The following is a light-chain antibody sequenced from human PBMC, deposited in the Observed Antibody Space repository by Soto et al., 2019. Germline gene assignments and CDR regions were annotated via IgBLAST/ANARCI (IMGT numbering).Light chain of an antibody. V-gene: IGLV2-11*01. CDR1: SSDVGGYNY. J-gene: IGLJ2*01. CDR3: CSYAGSYTFVV. Sequence: QSALTQPRSVSGSPGQSVTIFCTGTSSDVGGYNYVSWYQQHPGKAPKLMIYDVSKQPSGVPDRFSGSKSGNTASLTISGLQAEDEADYYCCSYAGSYTFVVFGGGTKLTVL. CDR2: DVS.